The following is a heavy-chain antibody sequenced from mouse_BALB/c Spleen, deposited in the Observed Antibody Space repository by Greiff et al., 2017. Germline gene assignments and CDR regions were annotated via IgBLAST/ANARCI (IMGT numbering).Heavy chain of an antibody. J-gene: IGHJ4*01. CDR2: INSNGGST. V-gene: IGHV5-6-3*01. CDR1: GFTFSSYG. Sequence: EVKVVESGGGLVQPGGSLKLSCAASGFTFSSYGMSWVRQTPDKRLELVATINSNGGSTYYPDSVKGRFTISRDNAKNTLYLQMSSLKSEDTAMYYCARDGNIYAMDYWGQGTSVTVSS. CDR3: ARDGNIYAMDY. D-gene: IGHD2-1*01.